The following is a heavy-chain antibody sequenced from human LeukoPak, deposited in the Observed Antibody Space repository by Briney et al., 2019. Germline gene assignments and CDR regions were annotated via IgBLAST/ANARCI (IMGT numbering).Heavy chain of an antibody. Sequence: SVKVSCKASGGTFSSYAISWVRQAPGQGLEWMGRIIPILGIANYAQKFQGRVTITADKSTSTAYMELSSLRSEDTAVYYCAILQRLTDYYKSAFGIWGQGTMVTVSS. J-gene: IGHJ3*02. CDR2: IIPILGIA. D-gene: IGHD3-9*01. V-gene: IGHV1-69*04. CDR3: AILQRLTDYYKSAFGI. CDR1: GGTFSSYA.